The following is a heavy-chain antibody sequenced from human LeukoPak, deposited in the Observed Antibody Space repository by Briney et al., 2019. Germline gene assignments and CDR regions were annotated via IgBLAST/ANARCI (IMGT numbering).Heavy chain of an antibody. Sequence: PSETLSLTCTVSGGSISTNYWSWIRQPARKGLEWIGRIYNSGNTNYSPSLESRVTMSADTSKNQFSLKLSSVTAADTAVYYCARGTFDSSGYYLFDYWGQGTLVTVSS. CDR1: GGSISTNY. CDR3: ARGTFDSSGYYLFDY. J-gene: IGHJ4*02. CDR2: IYNSGNT. D-gene: IGHD3-22*01. V-gene: IGHV4-4*07.